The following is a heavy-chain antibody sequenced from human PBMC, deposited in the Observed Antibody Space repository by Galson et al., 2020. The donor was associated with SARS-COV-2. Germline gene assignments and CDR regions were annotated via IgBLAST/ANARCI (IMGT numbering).Heavy chain of an antibody. CDR3: AGGDYSRVYYFDY. CDR1: GFTVSSNF. V-gene: IGHV3-53*01. J-gene: IGHJ4*02. Sequence: GESLKISCAASGFTVSSNFLSWVRQAPGKGLEWVSVIYSGSSTYYADSVKGRFTISRDTSKNTLYLQMNSLRAEDTAVYYCAGGDYSRVYYFDYWGQGTLVTVSS. CDR2: IYSGSST. D-gene: IGHD4-4*01.